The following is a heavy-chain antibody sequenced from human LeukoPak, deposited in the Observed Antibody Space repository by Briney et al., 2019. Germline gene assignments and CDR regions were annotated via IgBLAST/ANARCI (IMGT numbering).Heavy chain of an antibody. V-gene: IGHV3-23*01. D-gene: IGHD5-18*01. CDR3: ATHRGWGYSYGYFDY. CDR2: ISGSGGST. J-gene: IGHJ4*02. CDR1: GFTFSSYA. Sequence: GGSLRLSCAASGFTFSSYAMSWVRQAPGAGLEWVSVISGSGGSTYHADSVKGRFTISRDNSKNTLYLQMSSLRGEDTAVYYCATHRGWGYSYGYFDYWGQGTLVTVSS.